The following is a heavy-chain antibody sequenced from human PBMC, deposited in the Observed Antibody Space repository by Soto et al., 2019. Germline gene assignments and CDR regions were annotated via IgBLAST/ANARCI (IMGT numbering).Heavy chain of an antibody. CDR3: ATAVYYDFWSGPLDYYCGMDV. CDR2: FDPEDGET. V-gene: IGHV1-24*01. J-gene: IGHJ6*02. CDR1: GYTLTELS. D-gene: IGHD3-3*01. Sequence: ASVKVSCKVSGYTLTELSMHWVRQAPGKGLEWMGGFDPEDGETIYAQKFQGGVTMTEDTSTDTAYMELSSLRSEDTAVYYCATAVYYDFWSGPLDYYCGMDVWGQGTTVTVSS.